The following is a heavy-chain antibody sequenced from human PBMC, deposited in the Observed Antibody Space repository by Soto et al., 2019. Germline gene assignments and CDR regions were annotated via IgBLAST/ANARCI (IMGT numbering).Heavy chain of an antibody. CDR1: GYNFTTCW. Sequence: GESLKISCKTAGYNFTTCWVNWVRQMPGKGLELMGIIYPSDSDTRYRPSFQGQVTISADKSISSAYLQWSSLRASDTAMYYCARGGVSTRTFDYWGQGTPVTVSS. CDR3: ARGGVSTRTFDY. V-gene: IGHV5-51*01. CDR2: IYPSDSDT. J-gene: IGHJ4*02. D-gene: IGHD3-3*01.